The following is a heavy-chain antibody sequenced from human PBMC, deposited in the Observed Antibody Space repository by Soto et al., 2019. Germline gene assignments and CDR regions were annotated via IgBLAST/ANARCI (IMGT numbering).Heavy chain of an antibody. J-gene: IGHJ4*02. V-gene: IGHV1-69*13. D-gene: IGHD2-15*01. CDR3: ARVDCSGGSCYSEGYFDY. CDR1: GGTFSSYA. Sequence: SVKVSCKASGGTFSSYAISWVRQAPGQGLEWMGGIIPIFGTANYAQKFQGRVTITADESTSTAYMELSSLRSEDTAVYYCARVDCSGGSCYSEGYFDYWGQVTLVTAPQ. CDR2: IIPIFGTA.